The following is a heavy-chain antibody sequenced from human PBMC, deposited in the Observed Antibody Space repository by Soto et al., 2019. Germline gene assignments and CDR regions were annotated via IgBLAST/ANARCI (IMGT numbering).Heavy chain of an antibody. CDR1: GYTFTSYA. D-gene: IGHD2-21*02. CDR3: ERSIVVVTALDY. Sequence: ASVKVSCKASGYTFTSYAMHWVRQAPGQRLEWMGWINAGNGNTKYSQKFQGRVTITRDTSASTAYMELSSLRSEDTAVYYCERSIVVVTALDYWGQGNLVNVS. CDR2: INAGNGNT. V-gene: IGHV1-3*01. J-gene: IGHJ4*02.